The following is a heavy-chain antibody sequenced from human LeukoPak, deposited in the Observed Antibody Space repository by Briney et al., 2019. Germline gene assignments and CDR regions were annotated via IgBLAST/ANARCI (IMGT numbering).Heavy chain of an antibody. CDR2: VFYTGKT. Sequence: SEALSLTCTVSGGSVSTSDYYWGWIRQSPVKGLEWIGDVFYTGKTNYNPSLRGRATISIDTSKNQFSLKLSYVTAADSAVYYCARVFDSWGQGTLVAVSS. CDR3: ARVFDS. CDR1: GGSVSTSDYY. J-gene: IGHJ4*02. V-gene: IGHV4-39*07.